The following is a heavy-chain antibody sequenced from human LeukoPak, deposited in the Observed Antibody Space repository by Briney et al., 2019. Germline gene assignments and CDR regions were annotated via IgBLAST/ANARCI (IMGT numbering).Heavy chain of an antibody. CDR2: IIPIFGTA. D-gene: IGHD6-13*01. V-gene: IGHV1-69*06. Sequence: SVKVSCKASGGTFSSYAISWVRQAPGQGLEWMGRIIPIFGTANYAQKFQGRVTITADKPTSTAYMELSSLRSEDTAVYYCASPPYSSSWGYFDYWGQGTLVTVSS. J-gene: IGHJ4*02. CDR1: GGTFSSYA. CDR3: ASPPYSSSWGYFDY.